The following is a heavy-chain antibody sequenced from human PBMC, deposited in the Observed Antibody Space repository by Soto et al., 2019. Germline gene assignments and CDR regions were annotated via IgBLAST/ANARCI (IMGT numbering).Heavy chain of an antibody. J-gene: IGHJ6*02. CDR1: GFTFSSYE. Sequence: VGSLRLSCAASGFTFSSYEMNWVRQAPGKGLEWVSYISSSGSTIYYADSVKGRFTISRDNAKNSLYLQMNSLRAEDAAVYYCAKIIYDFWSGPILTNYYYYGMDVWGQGTTVTVSS. V-gene: IGHV3-48*03. D-gene: IGHD3-3*01. CDR3: AKIIYDFWSGPILTNYYYYGMDV. CDR2: ISSSGSTI.